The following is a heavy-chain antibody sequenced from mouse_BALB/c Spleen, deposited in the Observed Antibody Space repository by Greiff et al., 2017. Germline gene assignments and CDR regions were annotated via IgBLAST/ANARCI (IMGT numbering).Heavy chain of an antibody. D-gene: IGHD2-4*01. V-gene: IGHV1-80*01. Sequence: QVQLQQSGAELVRPGSSVKISCKASGYAFSSYWMNWVKQRPGQGLEWIGQIYPGDGDTNYNGKFKGKATLTADKSSSTAYMQLSSLTSEDSAVYFCARGGLDYAMDYWGQGTSVTVSS. CDR3: ARGGLDYAMDY. CDR2: IYPGDGDT. J-gene: IGHJ4*01. CDR1: GYAFSSYW.